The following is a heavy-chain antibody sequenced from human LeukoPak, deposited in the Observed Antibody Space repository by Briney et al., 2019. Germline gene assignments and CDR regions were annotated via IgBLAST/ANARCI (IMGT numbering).Heavy chain of an antibody. CDR2: INPSGGST. CDR1: GYTFTSYY. CDR3: ARDLRDRYSSSSVGTLDY. Sequence: ASVKVSCKASGYTFTSYYMHWVRQAPGQGLEWMGIINPSGGSTSYAQKFQGRVTITADKSTSTAYMELSSLRSEDTAVYYCARDLRDRYSSSSVGTLDYWGQGTLVTVSS. J-gene: IGHJ4*02. D-gene: IGHD6-6*01. V-gene: IGHV1-46*01.